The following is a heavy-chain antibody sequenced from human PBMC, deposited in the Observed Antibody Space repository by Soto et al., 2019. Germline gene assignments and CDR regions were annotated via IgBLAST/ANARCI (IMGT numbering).Heavy chain of an antibody. J-gene: IGHJ5*02. D-gene: IGHD1-26*01. CDR2: ASGHNGNA. V-gene: IGHV1-18*01. Sequence: QVQLVQSGGEVKKPGASVKVSCKASGYSFTSYGINWVRQAPGQGLEWMGWASGHNGNANYAQKVQGRATMTTDTPTSTAYTELGSLRSDATALYYCARHSAAVSGPCGWFRPWGQGTLVTVSS. CDR3: ARHSAAVSGPCGWFRP. CDR1: GYSFTSYG.